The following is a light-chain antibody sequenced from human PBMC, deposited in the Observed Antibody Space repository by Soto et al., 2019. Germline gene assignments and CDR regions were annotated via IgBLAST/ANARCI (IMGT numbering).Light chain of an antibody. CDR3: QQYGSPPWT. Sequence: EIVLTQSPGTLSLSPGERATLSCRASQSVSSSYLAWYQQKPGHAPRLLIYGASSSATGIPDRFSGRGCGNDFHLTISRQEPEDFAVYYCQQYGSPPWTFGQGTKVEIK. J-gene: IGKJ1*01. CDR2: GAS. CDR1: QSVSSSY. V-gene: IGKV3-20*01.